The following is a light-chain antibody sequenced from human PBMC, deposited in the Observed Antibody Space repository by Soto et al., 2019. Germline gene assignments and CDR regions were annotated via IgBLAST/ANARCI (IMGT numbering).Light chain of an antibody. Sequence: DIVMTQSPVSLAVSLGERATINCKSSQSVSSSSNNKNNLAWYQHKPGQSPKLLIYWASTREFGVPDRFSGSGSGTEFTLTINSLEAEDVAVYYCQQYDTTPPTFGQGTRLEIK. CDR3: QQYDTTPPT. J-gene: IGKJ5*01. CDR2: WAS. V-gene: IGKV4-1*01. CDR1: QSVSSSSNNKNN.